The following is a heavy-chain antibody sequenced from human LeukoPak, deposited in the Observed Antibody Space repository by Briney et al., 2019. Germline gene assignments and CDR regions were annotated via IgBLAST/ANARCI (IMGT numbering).Heavy chain of an antibody. V-gene: IGHV3-21*01. Sequence: GGSLRLSCAASGFTFNNYNMNWVRQAPGKGLEWVSAISGSDGSTNYADSVKGRFTISRDNAKNSLYLQMNSLRAEDTAVYYCAREGGGYYGSGSDNDYWGQGTLVTVSS. CDR2: ISGSDGST. CDR3: AREGGGYYGSGSDNDY. CDR1: GFTFNNYN. D-gene: IGHD3-10*01. J-gene: IGHJ4*02.